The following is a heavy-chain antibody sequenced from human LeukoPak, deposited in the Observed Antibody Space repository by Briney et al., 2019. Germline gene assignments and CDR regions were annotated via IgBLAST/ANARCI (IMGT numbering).Heavy chain of an antibody. CDR1: GFTFSSSG. Sequence: GGSLRLSCAASGFTFSSSGMHWVRQAPGKGLEWVAFIRYGGSHKYYADSVKGRFTISRDNSKNTLFLQMNSLRAEDTAVYYCAPEDTAMVEHLDFDYWGQGTLVTVSS. V-gene: IGHV3-30*02. CDR3: APEDTAMVEHLDFDY. D-gene: IGHD5-18*01. CDR2: IRYGGSHK. J-gene: IGHJ4*02.